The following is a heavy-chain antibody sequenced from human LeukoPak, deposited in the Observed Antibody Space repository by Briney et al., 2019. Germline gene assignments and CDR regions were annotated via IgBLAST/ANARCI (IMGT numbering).Heavy chain of an antibody. CDR1: GFTFSSYA. D-gene: IGHD3-10*01. CDR3: AKDRMRVWFGELSPPDFDY. J-gene: IGHJ4*02. CDR2: ISGNGGSI. V-gene: IGHV3-23*01. Sequence: PGGSLRLSCAASGFTFSSYAMSWVRQAPGKGLEWVSAISGNGGSIYYADSVKGRFTISRDNSKNTLYLQMNSLRAEDTAVYYCAKDRMRVWFGELSPPDFDYWGQGTLVTVSS.